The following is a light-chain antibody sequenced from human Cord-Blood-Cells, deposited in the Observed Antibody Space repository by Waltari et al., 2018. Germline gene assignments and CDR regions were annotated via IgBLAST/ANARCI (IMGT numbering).Light chain of an antibody. CDR3: QQSYSTPLT. V-gene: IGKV1-39*01. J-gene: IGKJ4*01. CDR1: QSISSY. CDR2: AAP. Sequence: DIQLTPSPSSLSASVGDRVTITCRASQSISSYLNLYQQKPGKAPKLLIYAAPSLQSGVPSRFSGSGSGTDFTLTISSLQPEDFATYYCQQSYSTPLTFGGGTKVEIK.